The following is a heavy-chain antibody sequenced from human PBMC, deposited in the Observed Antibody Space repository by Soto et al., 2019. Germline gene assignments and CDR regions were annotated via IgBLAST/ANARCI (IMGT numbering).Heavy chain of an antibody. D-gene: IGHD3-3*01. J-gene: IGHJ4*02. CDR1: GGSVSSGSDY. CDR2: IYYSGST. CDR3: ARDRLRSLD. Sequence: QVQLQELGPGLVKPSETLSLTCTVSGGSVSSGSDYWSWIRQPPGKGLQWIGNIYYSGSTNYNPSRKSRVTISVDTSKNQFSLQLSSGTAADTAVYYCARDRLRSLDWGQGTLFTVSS. V-gene: IGHV4-61*01.